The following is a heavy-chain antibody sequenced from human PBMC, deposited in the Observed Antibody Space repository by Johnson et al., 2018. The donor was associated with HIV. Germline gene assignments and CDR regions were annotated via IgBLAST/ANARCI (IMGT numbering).Heavy chain of an antibody. D-gene: IGHD6-13*01. CDR1: GFTYSSYA. V-gene: IGHV3-30*04. CDR2: ISYDGSNK. J-gene: IGHJ3*02. Sequence: QVQLVESGGGVVQPGRSLRLSCVVSGFTYSSYAMHWVRQAPGKGLEWVAVISYDGSNKYYADSVKGRFTITRDNSKNTLYLQMNSLRAEDTAVYYCAKELIAAAGTSSFDIWGQGTMVTVSS. CDR3: AKELIAAAGTSSFDI.